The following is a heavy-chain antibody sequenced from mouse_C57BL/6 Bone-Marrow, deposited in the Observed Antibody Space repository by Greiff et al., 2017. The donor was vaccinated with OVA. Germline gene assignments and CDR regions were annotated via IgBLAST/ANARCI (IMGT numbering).Heavy chain of an antibody. V-gene: IGHV1-55*01. J-gene: IGHJ2*01. CDR2: IYPGSGST. D-gene: IGHD3-2*02. CDR1: GYTFTSYW. Sequence: QVQLQQSGAELVKPGASVKMSCKASGYTFTSYWITWVKQRPGQGLEWIGDIYPGSGSTNYNEKFKSKATLTVDTSSSTAYMQLSSLTSEDSAVYYCARRGSSGYVDYFDYWGQGTTLTVSS. CDR3: ARRGSSGYVDYFDY.